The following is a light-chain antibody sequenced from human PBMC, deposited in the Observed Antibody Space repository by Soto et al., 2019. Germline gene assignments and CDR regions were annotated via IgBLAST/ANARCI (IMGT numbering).Light chain of an antibody. CDR1: QSISNS. J-gene: IGKJ2*01. V-gene: IGKV1-39*01. CDR3: QQTFSPPYT. Sequence: DIQMTQSLSSLSASVGDTVTITCRASQSISNSLSWYQQKPGKAPKFLIYVASTLQRGVPSRFSGSGSGTDFTLTNSSLQPEDVATYYCQQTFSPPYTFGQGTKLEIK. CDR2: VAS.